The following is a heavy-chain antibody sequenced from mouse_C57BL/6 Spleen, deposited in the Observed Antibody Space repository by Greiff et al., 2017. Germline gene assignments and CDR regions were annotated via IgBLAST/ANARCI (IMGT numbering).Heavy chain of an antibody. Sequence: QVQLQQSGAELVRPGASVKLSCKASGYTFTDYYINWVKQRPGQGLEWIARIYPGSGNTYYNEKFKGKATLTAEKSSSTAYMQLSSLTSEDSAVYFCARGGVPEGMDYWGQGTSVTVSS. CDR1: GYTFTDYY. CDR2: IYPGSGNT. J-gene: IGHJ4*01. CDR3: ARGGVPEGMDY. V-gene: IGHV1-76*01.